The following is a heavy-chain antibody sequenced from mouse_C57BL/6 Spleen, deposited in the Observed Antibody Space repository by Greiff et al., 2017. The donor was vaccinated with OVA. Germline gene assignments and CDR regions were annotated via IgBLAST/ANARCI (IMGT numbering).Heavy chain of an antibody. J-gene: IGHJ1*03. CDR2: ISLKSDDYAT. Sequence: EVKLEESGGGLVQPGGSMKLSCVASGFTFSNYWMNWVRQSPEKGLEWVAQISLKSDDYATHYAESVKGRFTISRDDSKSSVYLQKNNLRAEDTGIDYCTGYYRSCYVDWYFDGWGKGTTVTVSA. CDR3: TGYYRSCYVDWYFDG. V-gene: IGHV6-3*01. D-gene: IGHD1-1*01. CDR1: GFTFSNYW.